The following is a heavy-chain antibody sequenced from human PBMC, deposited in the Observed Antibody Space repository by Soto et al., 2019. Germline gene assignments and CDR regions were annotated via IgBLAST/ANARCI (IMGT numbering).Heavy chain of an antibody. CDR3: ASSRGGGYGPTVQENYYYGMDV. D-gene: IGHD3-16*01. J-gene: IGHJ6*02. CDR2: INPNSGGT. Sequence: ASVKVSCKASGYTFTGYYMHWVRQAPGQGLEWMGWINPNSGGTNYAQKFQGWVTMTRDTSISTAYMELSRLRSDDTAVYYCASSRGGGYGPTVQENYYYGMDVWGQGTTVTVSS. CDR1: GYTFTGYY. V-gene: IGHV1-2*04.